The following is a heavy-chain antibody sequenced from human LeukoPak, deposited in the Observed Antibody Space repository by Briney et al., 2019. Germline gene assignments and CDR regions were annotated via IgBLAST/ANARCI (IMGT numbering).Heavy chain of an antibody. CDR3: ARDRGLYYDYIWGSYRYTRTFDP. CDR2: INHSGST. CDR1: GGSFSGYY. D-gene: IGHD3-16*02. J-gene: IGHJ5*02. Sequence: PSETLSLTCAVYGGSFSGYYWSWIRQPPGKGLEWIGEINHSGSTNYNPSLKSRVTISVDTSKNQFSLKLSSVTAAGTAVYYCARDRGLYYDYIWGSYRYTRTFDPWGQGTLVTVSS. V-gene: IGHV4-34*01.